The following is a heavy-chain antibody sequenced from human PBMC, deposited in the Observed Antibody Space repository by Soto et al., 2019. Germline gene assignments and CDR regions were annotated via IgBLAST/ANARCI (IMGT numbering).Heavy chain of an antibody. D-gene: IGHD1-26*01. CDR2: ISSSGSTI. Sequence: PXESLRLSCAASGFTFSSYEMNGVRQAPGKGLEWVSYISSSGSTIYYADSVKGRFTISRDNAKNSLYLQMNSLRAEDTAVYYCARDGSYGMDVWGQGTTVTVSS. V-gene: IGHV3-48*03. CDR1: GFTFSSYE. CDR3: ARDGSYGMDV. J-gene: IGHJ6*02.